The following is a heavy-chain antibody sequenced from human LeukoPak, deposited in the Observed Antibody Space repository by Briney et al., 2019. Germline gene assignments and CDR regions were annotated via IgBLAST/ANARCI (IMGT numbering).Heavy chain of an antibody. D-gene: IGHD3-10*01. J-gene: IGHJ4*02. Sequence: ASVKVSCKASGGTFSSYAISWVRQAPGQGLEWMGGIIPIFGTANYAQKFQGRVTITADESTSTAYMELSSLRSEDTTVYYCARASSFGEFHFDYWGQGTLVTVSS. CDR2: IIPIFGTA. CDR1: GGTFSSYA. CDR3: ARASSFGEFHFDY. V-gene: IGHV1-69*13.